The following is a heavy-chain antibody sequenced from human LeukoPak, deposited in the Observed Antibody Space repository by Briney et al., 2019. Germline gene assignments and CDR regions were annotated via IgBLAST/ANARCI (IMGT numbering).Heavy chain of an antibody. CDR2: FDPEDGET. J-gene: IGHJ4*02. Sequence: GASVKVSCKVSGYTLTELSMHWVRQAPGKGLEWMGGFDPEDGETIYAQKFQGRVTMTEDTSTDTAYMELSSLRSEDTAVYYCAREPHYDFWSGYRNSFDYWGQGTLVTVSS. V-gene: IGHV1-24*01. CDR3: AREPHYDFWSGYRNSFDY. CDR1: GYTLTELS. D-gene: IGHD3-3*01.